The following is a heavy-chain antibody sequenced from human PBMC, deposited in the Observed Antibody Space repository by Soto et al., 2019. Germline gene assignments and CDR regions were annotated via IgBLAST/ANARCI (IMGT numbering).Heavy chain of an antibody. CDR3: ARVVDSSDPYYYYGMDV. V-gene: IGHV3-21*01. D-gene: IGHD2-15*01. CDR1: GFTFTSYS. CDR2: ISSSSSYI. Sequence: EVQLVESGGGLVKPGGSLRLSCAAYGFTFTSYSMNWVRQAPVKGLEWVSSISSSSSYIYYADSVKGRFTISRDNAKNXXYLQMNSLRAEDTVVYYWARVVDSSDPYYYYGMDVWGQGTTVTVSS. J-gene: IGHJ6*02.